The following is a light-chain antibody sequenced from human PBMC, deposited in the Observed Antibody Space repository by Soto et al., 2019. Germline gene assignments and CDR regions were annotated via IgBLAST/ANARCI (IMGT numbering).Light chain of an antibody. Sequence: DIQMTQSPSSLSASVGDRVTLTCQASQDIRYFLNWYQQKPGKAPKLLIYDASNLEIGVPSRFSGGGSGTEFTFTITSLQPEDVATYYCQQYDSLLYTFGHGTKVEI. CDR2: DAS. J-gene: IGKJ2*01. CDR1: QDIRYF. CDR3: QQYDSLLYT. V-gene: IGKV1-33*01.